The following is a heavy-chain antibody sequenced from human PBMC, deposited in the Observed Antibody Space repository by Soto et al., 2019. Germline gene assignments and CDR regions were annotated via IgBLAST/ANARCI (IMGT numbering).Heavy chain of an antibody. V-gene: IGHV1-46*01. CDR2: INPSGGST. CDR1: GYTFTSYY. J-gene: IGHJ4*02. D-gene: IGHD4-17*01. Sequence: ASVKVSCKASGYTFTSYYMHWVRQAPGQGLEWMGIINPSGGSTSYAQKLQGRVTMTRDTSTSTAYMELRSLRSGDTAVYYCAREEHDYGDSFDYWGQGTLVTVSS. CDR3: AREEHDYGDSFDY.